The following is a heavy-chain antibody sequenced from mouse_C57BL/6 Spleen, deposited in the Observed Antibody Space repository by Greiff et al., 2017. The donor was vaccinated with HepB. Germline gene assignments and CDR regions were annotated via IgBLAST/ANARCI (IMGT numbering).Heavy chain of an antibody. J-gene: IGHJ4*01. D-gene: IGHD2-4*01. Sequence: EVKLQESGPGLVKPPQSLSLTCSVTGYSITSGYYWNWIRQFPGNKLEWMGYISYDGSNNYNPSLKNRISITRDTSKNQFFLKLNSVTTEDTATYYCARDDYDYYAMDYWGQGTSVTVSS. CDR3: ARDDYDYYAMDY. CDR1: GYSITSGYY. V-gene: IGHV3-6*01. CDR2: ISYDGSN.